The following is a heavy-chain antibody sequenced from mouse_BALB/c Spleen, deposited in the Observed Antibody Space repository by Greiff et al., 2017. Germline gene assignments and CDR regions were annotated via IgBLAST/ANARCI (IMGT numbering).Heavy chain of an antibody. Sequence: VKLVESGAELVRPGSSVKISCKASGYAFSSYWMNWVKQRPGQGLEWIGQIYPGDGDTNYNGKFKGKATLTADKSSSTAYMQLSSLTSEDSAVYFCARFYGNLFYAMDYWGQGTSVTVSS. V-gene: IGHV1-80*01. D-gene: IGHD2-1*01. CDR3: ARFYGNLFYAMDY. CDR1: GYAFSSYW. J-gene: IGHJ4*01. CDR2: IYPGDGDT.